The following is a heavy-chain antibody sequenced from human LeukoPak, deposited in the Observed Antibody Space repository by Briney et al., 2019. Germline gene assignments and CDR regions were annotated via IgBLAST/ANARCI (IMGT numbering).Heavy chain of an antibody. Sequence: GASVKVSCKASGYTFTGYYMHWVRQAPGQGLEWMGWISPDSGGTNYAQKFQGRVTMTRDTSISTAYMELRRLRSDDTAIYYCARDFLSDSSDYYYVWFDPWGQGTLVTVSS. CDR3: ARDFLSDSSDYYYVWFDP. D-gene: IGHD3-22*01. J-gene: IGHJ5*02. CDR1: GYTFTGYY. CDR2: ISPDSGGT. V-gene: IGHV1-2*02.